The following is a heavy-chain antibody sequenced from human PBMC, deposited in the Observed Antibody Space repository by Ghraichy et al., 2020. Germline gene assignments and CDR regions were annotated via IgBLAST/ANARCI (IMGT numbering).Heavy chain of an antibody. CDR1: GYTFTNYY. Sequence: ASVKVSCKASGYTFTNYYIHWVRQAPGQGLEWMGIITPNGGDTTYAQKFRGRVTMTRDTSTSTVYMELSSLTSEDTAVYYCARASYCSGGTCYSPEHLQYWGQGTLVTVSS. CDR3: ARASYCSGGTCYSPEHLQY. CDR2: ITPNGGDT. J-gene: IGHJ1*01. D-gene: IGHD2-15*01. V-gene: IGHV1-46*01.